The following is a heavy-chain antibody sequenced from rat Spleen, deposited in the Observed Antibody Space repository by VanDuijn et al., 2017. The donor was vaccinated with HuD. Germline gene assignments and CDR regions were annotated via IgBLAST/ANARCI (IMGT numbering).Heavy chain of an antibody. V-gene: IGHV5-19*01. J-gene: IGHJ2*01. CDR2: ISPTGGNT. CDR1: GFTFSNYD. D-gene: IGHD1-5*01. CDR3: ATDTTLYFDY. Sequence: EVQLVESDGGLVQPGRSLKLSCAASGFTFSNYDMHWIRQAPTKGLEWVASISPTGGNTYYRDSVKGRFTISRYNAKSTLYLHMDSLRSEDTATYYCATDTTLYFDYWGQGVMVTVSS.